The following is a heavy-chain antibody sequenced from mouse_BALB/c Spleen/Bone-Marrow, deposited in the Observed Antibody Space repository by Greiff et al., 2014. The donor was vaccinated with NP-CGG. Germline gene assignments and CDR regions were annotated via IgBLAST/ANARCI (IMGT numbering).Heavy chain of an antibody. D-gene: IGHD6-1*01. CDR3: TRDKATPYYAMDY. V-gene: IGHV1S22*01. CDR2: IYPGSGST. CDR1: GHTFTNYW. Sequence: LQQSGSELVRPGGSVKLTCKASGHTFTNYWVHWVKQRPGQGLEWIGSIYPGSGSTNYDEKFKRKATLTVDTSSTTAYMQLSSLTTEDSAVYYCTRDKATPYYAMDYWGQGTSVTVSS. J-gene: IGHJ4*01.